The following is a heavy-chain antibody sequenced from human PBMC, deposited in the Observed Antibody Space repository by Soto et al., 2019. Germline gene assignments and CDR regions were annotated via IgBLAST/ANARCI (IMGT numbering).Heavy chain of an antibody. V-gene: IGHV1-18*04. J-gene: IGHJ6*02. CDR1: GYTFTSYG. CDR2: ISAYNGNT. CDR3: VRVVVVAAPGGYYYGMDV. Sequence: ASVKVSCKASGYTFTSYGISWVRQAPGQGLEWMGWISAYNGNTNYAQKLQGRVTMTTDTSTSTAYMELRSLRSDDTAVYYCVRVVVVAAPGGYYYGMDVWGQGTTVTVSS. D-gene: IGHD2-15*01.